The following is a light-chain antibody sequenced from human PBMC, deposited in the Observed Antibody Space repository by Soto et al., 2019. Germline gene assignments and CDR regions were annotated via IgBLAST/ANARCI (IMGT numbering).Light chain of an antibody. CDR2: RAS. Sequence: DIQMTQSPSTLSASVGDRVTITCRASQSISTWLAWYQQKPGLAPKLLIYRASRLESGVPSTFSASGSETEFTLTVTSLQPDDFATYYCQQYQKIPCTFGQGTKVEVK. V-gene: IGKV1-5*03. CDR1: QSISTW. J-gene: IGKJ1*01. CDR3: QQYQKIPCT.